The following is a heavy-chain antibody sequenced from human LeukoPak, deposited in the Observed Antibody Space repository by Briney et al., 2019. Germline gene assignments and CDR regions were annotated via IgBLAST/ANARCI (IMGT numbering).Heavy chain of an antibody. CDR3: ASGLGGNPTYDANFDY. CDR1: GFTFSTYS. D-gene: IGHD3-16*01. V-gene: IGHV3-30*01. CDR2: ISDDGSNK. J-gene: IGHJ4*02. Sequence: GRSLKLSCAASGFTFSTYSMHWVRQAPSKGLEWVAVISDDGSNKYYADSVKGRFTISRDNSKDTLYLQMNSLRAEDTAVYYCASGLGGNPTYDANFDYWGQETLVTVSS.